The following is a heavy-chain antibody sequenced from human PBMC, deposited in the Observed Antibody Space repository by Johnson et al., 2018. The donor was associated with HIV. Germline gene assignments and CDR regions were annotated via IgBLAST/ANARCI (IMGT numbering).Heavy chain of an antibody. D-gene: IGHD1-26*01. V-gene: IGHV3-7*05. J-gene: IGHJ3*02. Sequence: VQLVESGGGLVQPGSSLRLTCVASGFSLSAHYMTWVRQAPGQGLEWVANVRQDGRQKYYMDSVKGRFTISRDNAKNSVYRQMNSLRVDDTAVYYCVRESRVGRRDDAFDMWGQGTMVTVAS. CDR1: GFSLSAHY. CDR2: VRQDGRQK. CDR3: VRESRVGRRDDAFDM.